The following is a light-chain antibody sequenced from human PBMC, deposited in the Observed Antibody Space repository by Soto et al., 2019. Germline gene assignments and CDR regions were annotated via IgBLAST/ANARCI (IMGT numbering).Light chain of an antibody. CDR3: QQYESSWT. CDR2: GAS. CDR1: QSISSTF. V-gene: IGKV3-20*01. Sequence: EIVLTQSPGTLSLSPGEGATLSCRASQSISSTFLAWYQHKPGQAPRVLIYGASRRAAGIPDRFRGSGSGTDFTLTISRLEPEDFAVYYCQQYESSWTFGQGTKVEMK. J-gene: IGKJ1*01.